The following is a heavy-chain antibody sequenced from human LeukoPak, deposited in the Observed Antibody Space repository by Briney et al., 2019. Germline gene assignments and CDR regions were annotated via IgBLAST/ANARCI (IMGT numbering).Heavy chain of an antibody. D-gene: IGHD2-2*01. CDR3: ARGAGWDIVVVPAAPDY. Sequence: GESLKISCKGSGYSFTSYWIGWVRQMPGKGLEWMGIIYPGDSDTRYSPSFQGQVTISADKSISTAYLQWSSLKASDTAMYYCARGAGWDIVVVPAAPDYWGQGTLVTVSS. J-gene: IGHJ4*02. V-gene: IGHV5-51*01. CDR1: GYSFTSYW. CDR2: IYPGDSDT.